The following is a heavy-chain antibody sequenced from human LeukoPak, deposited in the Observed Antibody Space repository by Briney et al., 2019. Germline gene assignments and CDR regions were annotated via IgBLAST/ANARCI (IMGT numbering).Heavy chain of an antibody. CDR3: ASENSYSYGRRLFDY. V-gene: IGHV1-69*04. J-gene: IGHJ4*02. D-gene: IGHD5-18*01. Sequence: SVKVSCKASGGTFSSYAISWVRQAPGQGLEWMGRIIPILGIANYAQQFQGRVTITADKSTSTAYMELSSLRSEDTAVYYCASENSYSYGRRLFDYWGQGTLVTVSS. CDR1: GGTFSSYA. CDR2: IIPILGIA.